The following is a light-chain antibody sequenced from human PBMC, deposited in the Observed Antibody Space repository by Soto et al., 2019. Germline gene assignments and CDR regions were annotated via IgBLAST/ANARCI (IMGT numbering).Light chain of an antibody. CDR3: CSYTSTTTRL. J-gene: IGLJ3*02. Sequence: QSVLTQPASASGSPGQSITISCTGTSSDIGGYNYVSWYQQHPDKAPKLMIYEVSKRPSGVSNRFSASKSGNTASLTISGLQAEDEADYYCCSYTSTTTRLFGGGTKLTVL. V-gene: IGLV2-14*01. CDR2: EVS. CDR1: SSDIGGYNY.